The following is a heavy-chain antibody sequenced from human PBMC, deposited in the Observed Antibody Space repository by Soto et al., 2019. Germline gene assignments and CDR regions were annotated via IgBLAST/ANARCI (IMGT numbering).Heavy chain of an antibody. D-gene: IGHD6-19*01. V-gene: IGHV5-10-1*01. CDR2: IDPSDSYT. Sequence: GESLKISCKGSGYSFTSYWISWVRQMPGKGLEWMGRIDPSDSYTNYSPSFQGHVTISADKSISTAYLQWSSLKASDTALYYCARHESIAVAFHMDVWGQGTTVTVSS. CDR1: GYSFTSYW. J-gene: IGHJ6*02. CDR3: ARHESIAVAFHMDV.